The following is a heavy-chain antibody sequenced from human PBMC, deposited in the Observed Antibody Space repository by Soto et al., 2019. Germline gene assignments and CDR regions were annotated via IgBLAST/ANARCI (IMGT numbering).Heavy chain of an antibody. V-gene: IGHV3-23*01. D-gene: IGHD5-18*01. CDR2: ISGSGGST. CDR1: GFTFSSYV. J-gene: IGHJ6*02. Sequence: LRLSCAASGFTFSSYVMNWVRQAPGKGLEWVSAISGSGGSTYYADSVKGRFTISRDNSKNTLYLQMNSLRAEDTAVYYCAKGAVDTALVSHFYGMDVWGQGTTVTVS. CDR3: AKGAVDTALVSHFYGMDV.